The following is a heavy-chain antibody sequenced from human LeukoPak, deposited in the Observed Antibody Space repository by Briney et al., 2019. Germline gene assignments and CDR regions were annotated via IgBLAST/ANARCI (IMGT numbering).Heavy chain of an antibody. V-gene: IGHV3-23*01. Sequence: GGTLRLSCAASGFTLSSYGMSWVRQAPGKGLEWVSANSGSGGSTYYADSVRGRLTISRDNSKNTVYLQMNGLRVEDTAVYYCAKVRWGGGDGNWFDPWGQGTLVTVSS. CDR3: AKVRWGGGDGNWFDP. D-gene: IGHD2-21*02. J-gene: IGHJ5*02. CDR2: NSGSGGST. CDR1: GFTLSSYG.